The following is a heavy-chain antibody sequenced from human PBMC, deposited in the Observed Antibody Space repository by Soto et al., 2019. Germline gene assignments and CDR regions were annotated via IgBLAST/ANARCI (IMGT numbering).Heavy chain of an antibody. CDR1: GYSFTSYW. D-gene: IGHD2-8*01. Sequence: GESLKISCKGSGYSFTSYWISWVRQMPGKGLEWMGRIDPSDSYTNYSPSFQGHVTISADKSISTAYLQWSSLKASDTAMYYCARFPLFEYCTNGGCYDFDYWGQGTLVTVSS. J-gene: IGHJ4*02. CDR3: ARFPLFEYCTNGGCYDFDY. V-gene: IGHV5-10-1*01. CDR2: IDPSDSYT.